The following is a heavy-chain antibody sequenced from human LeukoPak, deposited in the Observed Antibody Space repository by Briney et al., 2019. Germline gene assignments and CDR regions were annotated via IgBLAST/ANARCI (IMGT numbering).Heavy chain of an antibody. CDR3: AGNANYVWGSYRQEPYYYYGMDV. Sequence: SVKVSCKACGGTFSRYAISWVGQAPGQGLEWMGGIIPIFGTSNFAQKFQGRVTITADESTSTAYMELSSLRSEDTAVYYCAGNANYVWGSYRQEPYYYYGMDVWGQGTTVTVSS. D-gene: IGHD3-16*02. CDR2: IIPIFGTS. J-gene: IGHJ6*02. V-gene: IGHV1-69*13. CDR1: GGTFSRYA.